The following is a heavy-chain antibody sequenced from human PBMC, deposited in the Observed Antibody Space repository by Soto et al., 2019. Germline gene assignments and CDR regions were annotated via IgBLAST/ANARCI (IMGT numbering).Heavy chain of an antibody. CDR2: VYPGDSDT. CDR3: ARLSRVGSNLGAGYFDY. Sequence: GESLKISCEGSGYSFTTSWIGWVRQMPGKGLEWMGIVYPGDSDTRYSPSFRGQVTISVDKSITTAYLQWSTLRASDTAMYYCARLSRVGSNLGAGYFDYWGQGILVTVSS. CDR1: GYSFTTSW. J-gene: IGHJ4*02. V-gene: IGHV5-51*01. D-gene: IGHD1-26*01.